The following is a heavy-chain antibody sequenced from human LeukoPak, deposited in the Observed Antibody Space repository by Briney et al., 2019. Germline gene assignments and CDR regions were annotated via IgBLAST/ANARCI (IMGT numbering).Heavy chain of an antibody. CDR3: ARHCYGSGSYYILFYFDY. D-gene: IGHD3-10*01. CDR1: GGSISSSSYY. J-gene: IGHJ4*02. CDR2: IYYSGST. V-gene: IGHV4-39*01. Sequence: SETLSLTCTVSGGSISSSSYYWGWIRQPPGKGLEWIGSIYYSGSTYYNPSLKSRVTISVDTSKNQFSLKLSSVTAADTAVYYCARHCYGSGSYYILFYFDYWGQGTLVTVSS.